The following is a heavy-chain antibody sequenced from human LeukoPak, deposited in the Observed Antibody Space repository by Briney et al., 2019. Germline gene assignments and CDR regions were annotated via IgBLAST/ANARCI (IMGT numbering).Heavy chain of an antibody. J-gene: IGHJ4*02. CDR2: FYSGGTT. CDR1: GFTVSSNY. CDR3: ARERSGWYGSYFDF. V-gene: IGHV3-53*01. D-gene: IGHD6-19*01. Sequence: GGSLRLSCAASGFTVSSNYMSWVRQAPGKGLEWVSVFYSGGTTYYADSVKGRFTISRDNSKNTVFLQMNSLRAEDTAVYYCARERSGWYGSYFDFWGQGTLVTVSS.